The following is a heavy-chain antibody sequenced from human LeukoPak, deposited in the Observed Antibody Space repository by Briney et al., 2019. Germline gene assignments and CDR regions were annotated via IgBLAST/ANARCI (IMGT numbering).Heavy chain of an antibody. D-gene: IGHD2-15*01. J-gene: IGHJ5*02. CDR1: GFTFSSYA. CDR3: ARVLGSAPGEDWFDP. V-gene: IGHV3-30*04. Sequence: GGSLRLSCAASGFTFSSYAMHWVRQAPGKGLEWVAVISYDGSNKYYADSVKGRFTISRDNSKNTLYLQMNSLRAEDTAVYYCARVLGSAPGEDWFDPWGQGTLVTVSS. CDR2: ISYDGSNK.